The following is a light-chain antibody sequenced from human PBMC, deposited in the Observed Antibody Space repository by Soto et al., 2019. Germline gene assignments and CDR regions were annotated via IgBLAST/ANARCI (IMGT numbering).Light chain of an antibody. V-gene: IGLV2-14*01. Sequence: QSALTQPASVSGSPGQSITISCTGTSSDVGDYTYVSWYQQRPGKAPKLIIFDVTNRLSGVSNRFSGSKSGNTASLTISGLQAEDEADYHCSSYTSTSNVYLFGTGTMVTVL. CDR3: SSYTSTSNVYL. CDR1: SSDVGDYTY. J-gene: IGLJ1*01. CDR2: DVT.